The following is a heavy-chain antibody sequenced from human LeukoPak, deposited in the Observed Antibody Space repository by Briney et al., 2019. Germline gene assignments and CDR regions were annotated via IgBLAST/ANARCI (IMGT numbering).Heavy chain of an antibody. CDR3: ARASYSSGWSSKY. CDR2: IKQDGNEK. CDR1: GFTFSSYW. J-gene: IGHJ4*02. D-gene: IGHD6-19*01. V-gene: IGHV3-7*04. Sequence: GGSLRLSCAASGFTFSSYWMSWARQAPGKGLEWLANIKQDGNEKYYVDSVKGRFTISRDNAKNSLCLQMDSLRAEDTAVYYCARASYSSGWSSKYWGQGTLVTVSS.